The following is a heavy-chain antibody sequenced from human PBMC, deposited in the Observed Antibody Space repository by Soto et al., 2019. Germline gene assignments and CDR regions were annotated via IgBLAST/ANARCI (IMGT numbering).Heavy chain of an antibody. D-gene: IGHD1-26*01. CDR3: APVGIGTKTVDY. CDR2: IYYSGST. CDR1: GGSVSSSTYY. J-gene: IGHJ4*02. V-gene: IGHV4-39*01. Sequence: QLQLQESGPGLVKPSETLSLTCIVSGGSVSSSTYYWAWIRQFHGKGLEWIGSIYYSGSTYYNPSLKCRITISRDRSNNQFSLKLTSVTATDTAVYYCAPVGIGTKTVDYWGQGTLVTVSS.